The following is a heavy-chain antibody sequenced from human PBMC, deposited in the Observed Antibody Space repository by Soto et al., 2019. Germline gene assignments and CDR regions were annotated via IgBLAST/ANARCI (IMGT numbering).Heavy chain of an antibody. CDR3: ARDRDIVVVPAAISNYYYGMDV. J-gene: IGHJ6*02. CDR1: GYTFTSYG. D-gene: IGHD2-2*02. V-gene: IGHV1-18*04. CDR2: ISAYNGNT. Sequence: ASVKVSCKASGYTFTSYGISWVRQAPGQGLEWMGWISAYNGNTNYAQKLQGRVTMTTDTSTSTAYMELRSLRSDDTAVYYCARDRDIVVVPAAISNYYYGMDVWGQGTTVTVSS.